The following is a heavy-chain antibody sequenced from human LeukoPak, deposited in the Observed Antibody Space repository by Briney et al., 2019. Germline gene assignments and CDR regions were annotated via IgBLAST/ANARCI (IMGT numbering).Heavy chain of an antibody. CDR2: INPRGGST. CDR1: GYTFTSYY. CDR3: ARVGRDMITFGGVIGPGAFDI. Sequence: ASVKVSCKASGYTFTSYYMHWVRQAPGQGLEWMGIINPRGGSTSYAQKFQGRVTMTRDMSTSTVYMELSSLRSEDTAVYYCARVGRDMITFGGVIGPGAFDIWGQGTMVTVSS. V-gene: IGHV1-46*01. J-gene: IGHJ3*02. D-gene: IGHD3-16*02.